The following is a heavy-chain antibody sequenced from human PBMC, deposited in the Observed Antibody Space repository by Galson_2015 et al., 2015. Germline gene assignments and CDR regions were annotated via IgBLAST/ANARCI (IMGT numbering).Heavy chain of an antibody. CDR2: ISSSGSTI. V-gene: IGHV3-11*01. CDR3: AGEYSQYYYGMDV. D-gene: IGHD5-18*01. CDR1: GFTFSDYY. Sequence: SLRLSCAASGFTFSDYYMSWIRQAPGKGLEWVSYISSSGSTIYYADSVKGRFTISRDNAKNSLYLQMNSLRAEDTAVYYCAGEYSQYYYGMDVWGQGTTVTVSS. J-gene: IGHJ6*02.